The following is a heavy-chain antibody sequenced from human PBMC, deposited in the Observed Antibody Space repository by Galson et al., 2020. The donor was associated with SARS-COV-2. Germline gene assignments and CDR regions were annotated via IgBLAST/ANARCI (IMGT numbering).Heavy chain of an antibody. Sequence: DSGPTLVKPTQPLTLTCTFSGLSLTTNGVGVGWIRQPPGKPLEWLALLYWNDDKPSRPSLKSRLTITKDTSKNQVVLTMTNMDPVDTATYFCAHSAPSTLTVFGVVVVKDYFDYWGQGTLVTVSS. CDR2: LYWNDDK. J-gene: IGHJ4*02. CDR1: GLSLTTNGVG. D-gene: IGHD3-3*01. CDR3: AHSAPSTLTVFGVVVVKDYFDY. V-gene: IGHV2-5*01.